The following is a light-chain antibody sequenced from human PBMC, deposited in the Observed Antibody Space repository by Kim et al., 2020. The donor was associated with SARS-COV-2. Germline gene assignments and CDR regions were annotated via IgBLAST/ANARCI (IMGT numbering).Light chain of an antibody. CDR2: DAS. V-gene: IGKV3-11*01. CDR3: QQRSNWLLS. CDR1: QSVSSY. J-gene: IGKJ4*01. Sequence: LSPGERATLSCRASQSVSSYLAWYQQKPGQAPSLLIFDASRRASGIPARFSGSGSGTDFTLTISSLEPEDFAVYYCQQRSNWLLSFGGGTKVDIK.